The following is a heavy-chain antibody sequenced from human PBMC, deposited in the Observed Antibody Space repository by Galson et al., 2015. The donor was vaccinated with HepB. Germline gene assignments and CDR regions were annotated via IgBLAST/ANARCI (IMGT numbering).Heavy chain of an antibody. V-gene: IGHV3-66*01. CDR3: ARDWGPYCGGDCPGAFDY. J-gene: IGHJ4*02. Sequence: SLRLSCAASGFTVSSNYMSWVRQAPGKGLEWVSVIYSGGSTYYADSVKGRFTISRDNSKNTLYLQMNSLRAEDTAVYYCARDWGPYCGGDCPGAFDYWGQGTLVTVSS. CDR1: GFTVSSNY. D-gene: IGHD2-21*02. CDR2: IYSGGST.